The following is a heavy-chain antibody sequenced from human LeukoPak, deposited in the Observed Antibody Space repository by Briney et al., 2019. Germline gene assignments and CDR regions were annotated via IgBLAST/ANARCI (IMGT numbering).Heavy chain of an antibody. D-gene: IGHD1-1*01. Sequence: HPGGSLRLSCAASGFIFNNYGMQWVRQTPGKGLEWVTVISCDGTSQYYADSVKGRFTISRDDSKKTVYLQMNSLRTEDTAVYYCAKEANNCSSRHYDYWGQGILVTVSS. CDR1: GFIFNNYG. CDR3: AKEANNCSSRHYDY. CDR2: ISCDGTSQ. J-gene: IGHJ4*02. V-gene: IGHV3-30*18.